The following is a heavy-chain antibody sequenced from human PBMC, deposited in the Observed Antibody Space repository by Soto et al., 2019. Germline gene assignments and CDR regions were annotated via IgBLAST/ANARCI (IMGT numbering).Heavy chain of an antibody. V-gene: IGHV3-30*18. D-gene: IGHD1-1*01. Sequence: RGSLRLSCAASGFTFSSYVLYWVHQAPGNGVEWVAVISYDGSNKDYADSGTVRFTISRDNSKNTRYLQMTSLVAENKAVYDYAKGDRYNQAGVYYYAIDFWGQGHTVTVAS. CDR2: ISYDGSNK. J-gene: IGHJ6*02. CDR1: GFTFSSYV. CDR3: AKGDRYNQAGVYYYAIDF.